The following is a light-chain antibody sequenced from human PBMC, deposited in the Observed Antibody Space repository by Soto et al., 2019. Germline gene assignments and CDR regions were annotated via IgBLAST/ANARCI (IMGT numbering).Light chain of an antibody. CDR3: HSYDSSLSGWL. V-gene: IGLV1-40*01. J-gene: IGLJ3*02. Sequence: QSVLTQPPSVSGAPGQRVTISCTGSRSNIGAGYDVHWYQQLPGTAPKLLIYGNSNRPSGVPDRFSGSKSGTSASLAITGLQAEDEADYYCHSYDSSLSGWLFGGGTKLTLL. CDR2: GNS. CDR1: RSNIGAGYD.